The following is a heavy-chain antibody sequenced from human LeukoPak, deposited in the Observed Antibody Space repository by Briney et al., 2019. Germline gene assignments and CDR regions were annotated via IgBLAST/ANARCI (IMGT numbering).Heavy chain of an antibody. CDR2: IYPGDSDT. CDR1: GYIFTNNW. J-gene: IGHJ6*03. Sequence: GESLKISCKGSGYIFTNNWIGWVRQMPGKGLEWMGIIYPGDSDTRYSPSFQGQITISADKSISTAYLQWSSLKASDTAMYYCARHSFNSMDVWGKGTTVTVSS. CDR3: ARHSFNSMDV. V-gene: IGHV5-51*01.